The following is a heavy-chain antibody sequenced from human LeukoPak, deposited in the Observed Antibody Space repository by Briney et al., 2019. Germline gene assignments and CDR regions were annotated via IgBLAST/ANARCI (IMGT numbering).Heavy chain of an antibody. CDR2: IYTSGST. CDR3: ARDVSGSAWFDP. J-gene: IGHJ5*02. D-gene: IGHD3-22*01. V-gene: IGHV4-61*02. Sequence: SQTLSLTCTVSGGSISSGSYYWSWIRQPAGKGLEWIGRIYTSGSTNYNPSLKSRVTISVDTSKNQFSLKLSSVTAADTAVYYCARDVSGSAWFDPWGQGTLVTVSS. CDR1: GGSISSGSYY.